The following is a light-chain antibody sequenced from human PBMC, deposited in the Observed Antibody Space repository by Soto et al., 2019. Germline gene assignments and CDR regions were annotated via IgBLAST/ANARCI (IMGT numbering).Light chain of an antibody. V-gene: IGKV1-39*01. CDR1: QSISTY. J-gene: IGKJ3*01. CDR2: GAS. CDR3: QQTYLIPGN. Sequence: DVQMTQSPSSLSASVGDRVTITCRPSQSISTYLNWYQQKPGKAPELLISGASSLQSGVPSRFSGSGSGTDFTLTISSLQPEDFATYYCQQTYLIPGNFGPGTKVDIK.